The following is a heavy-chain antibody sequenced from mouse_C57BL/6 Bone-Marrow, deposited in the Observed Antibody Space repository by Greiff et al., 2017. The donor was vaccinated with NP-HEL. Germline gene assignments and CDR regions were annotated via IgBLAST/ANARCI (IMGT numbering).Heavy chain of an antibody. Sequence: QVHVKQSGAELVRPGASVKLSCKASGYTFTDYYINWVKQRPGQGLEWIARIYPGSGNTYYNEKFKGKATLTAEKSSSTAYMQLSSLTSEDSAVYFCARWYGLFDYWGQGTTLTVSS. CDR1: GYTFTDYY. J-gene: IGHJ2*01. CDR2: IYPGSGNT. D-gene: IGHD1-1*01. V-gene: IGHV1-76*01. CDR3: ARWYGLFDY.